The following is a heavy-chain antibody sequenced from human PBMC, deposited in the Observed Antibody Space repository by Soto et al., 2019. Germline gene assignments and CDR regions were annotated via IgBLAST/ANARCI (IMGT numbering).Heavy chain of an antibody. CDR2: ISYDGRNK. J-gene: IGHJ4*02. D-gene: IGHD3-10*01. CDR3: ARSGEQQLTRWGFDH. V-gene: IGHV3-30*03. Sequence: QVQLVESGGGVVQPGRSLRLSCAASGFTFSSSGMHWVRLAPGKGLEWVAAISYDGRNKYYADSVKGRFTISRDSSKNTLSLQMNSLRTEDTAMYYCARSGEQQLTRWGFDHWGQGTLVTVSS. CDR1: GFTFSSSG.